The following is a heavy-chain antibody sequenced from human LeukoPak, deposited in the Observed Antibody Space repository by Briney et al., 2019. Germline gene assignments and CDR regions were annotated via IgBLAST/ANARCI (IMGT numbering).Heavy chain of an antibody. V-gene: IGHV1-46*01. J-gene: IGHJ6*03. D-gene: IGHD6-13*01. Sequence: ASVKVSCKASGYTFTSYYMHWVRQAPGQGLEWMGIINPSGGSTSYAQKFQGRVTMTRDTSTSTVYMELGSLRSEDTAVYYCAGAAIAAAGAYYYYYMDVWGKGTTVTVSS. CDR3: AGAAIAAAGAYYYYYMDV. CDR1: GYTFTSYY. CDR2: INPSGGST.